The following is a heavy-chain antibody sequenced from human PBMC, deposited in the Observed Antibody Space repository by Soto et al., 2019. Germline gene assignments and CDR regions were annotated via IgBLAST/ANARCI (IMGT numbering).Heavy chain of an antibody. CDR3: ARDGYCSGGSCYSVRWFDP. J-gene: IGHJ5*02. Sequence: GASVKVPCKASGYTFTSYGISWVRQAPGQGLEWMGWISAYNGNTNYAQKLQGRVTMTTDTSTSTAYMELRSLRSDDTAVYYCARDGYCSGGSCYSVRWFDPWGQGTLVTVSS. CDR1: GYTFTSYG. D-gene: IGHD2-15*01. V-gene: IGHV1-18*01. CDR2: ISAYNGNT.